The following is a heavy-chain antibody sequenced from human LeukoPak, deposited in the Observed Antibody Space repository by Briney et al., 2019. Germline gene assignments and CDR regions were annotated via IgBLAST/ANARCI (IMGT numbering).Heavy chain of an antibody. CDR1: GFTVSNNY. D-gene: IGHD6-25*01. CDR2: IYSGGST. V-gene: IGHV3-53*01. J-gene: IGHJ6*02. Sequence: PGGSLRLSCAASGFTVSNNYMSWVRQAPRKGLEWVSVIYSGGSTYYADSVKGRFTISRDNSKNTLYLQMNSLRAEDTAVYYCARHPSGYYSHGLDVWGQGTTVTVSS. CDR3: ARHPSGYYSHGLDV.